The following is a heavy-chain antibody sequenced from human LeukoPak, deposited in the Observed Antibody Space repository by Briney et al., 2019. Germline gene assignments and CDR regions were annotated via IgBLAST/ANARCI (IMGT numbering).Heavy chain of an antibody. J-gene: IGHJ4*02. D-gene: IGHD1-26*01. CDR1: GGSISSYY. Sequence: PSETLSLTCTVSGGSISSYYWSWVRQPPGKGLEWIAYIYYSGSTNYNPSLKSRVTISVDTSKNQFSLNLSSVTAADTAVYYCARPPPKSFFDHGGQETLVTVPS. CDR2: IYYSGST. V-gene: IGHV4-59*08. CDR3: ARPPPKSFFDH.